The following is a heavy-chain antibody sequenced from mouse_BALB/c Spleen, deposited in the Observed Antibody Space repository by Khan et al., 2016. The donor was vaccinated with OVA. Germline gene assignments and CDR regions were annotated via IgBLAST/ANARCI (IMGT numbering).Heavy chain of an antibody. J-gene: IGHJ4*01. D-gene: IGHD2-14*01. CDR3: ARYAAMDY. V-gene: IGHV2-6-7*01. CDR2: IWGDGST. CDR1: GFSLTGYG. Sequence: QVQLKESGPGLVAPSQNLSITCTVSGFSLTGYGVNWVRQPPGKGLEWLGMIWGDGSTDYSSALKSRMSITKEDSKSQVFLKMNSLQTDDTARYYWARYAAMDYWGQGTSVTVSS.